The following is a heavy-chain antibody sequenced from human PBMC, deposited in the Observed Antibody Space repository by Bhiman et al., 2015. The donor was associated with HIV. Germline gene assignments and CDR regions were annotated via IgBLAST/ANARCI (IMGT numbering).Heavy chain of an antibody. CDR2: IKQDGSEK. J-gene: IGHJ4*02. CDR1: GFTFSTYW. V-gene: IGHV3-7*01. CDR3: ASGNYEDY. D-gene: IGHD1-7*01. Sequence: EMQLVESGGGLVQPGGCLRLSCAGSGFTFSTYWMSWVRQAPGKGLEWVANIKQDGSEKNYVDSVRGRFTISRDNAKNTVYLQIDSLRVEDTAVYYCASGNYEDYWGQGTLVTVSS.